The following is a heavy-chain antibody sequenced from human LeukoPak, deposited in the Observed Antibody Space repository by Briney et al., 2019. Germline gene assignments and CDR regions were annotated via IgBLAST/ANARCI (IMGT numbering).Heavy chain of an antibody. CDR3: ARRDYYDSSGSTVGAFDI. CDR2: IYYSGST. V-gene: IGHV4-59*08. D-gene: IGHD3-22*01. CDR1: GGSISSYY. J-gene: IGHJ3*02. Sequence: PSETLSLTCTVSGGSISSYYWSWIRQPPGKGLEWIGYIYYSGSTNYNPSLKSRVTMSVDTSKNQFSLKLSSVTAADTAVYYCARRDYYDSSGSTVGAFDIWGQGTMVTVSS.